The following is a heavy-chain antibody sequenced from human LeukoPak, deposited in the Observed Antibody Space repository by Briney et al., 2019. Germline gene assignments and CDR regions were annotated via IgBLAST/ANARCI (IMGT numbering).Heavy chain of an antibody. CDR3: ARDLDPPGSSGSYSGDAFDI. CDR2: IIPIFGTA. V-gene: IGHV1-69*13. D-gene: IGHD1-26*01. J-gene: IGHJ3*02. Sequence: SVTVSCTASGGTFSIYAISWVRQAPGQGLEWMGGIIPIFGTANYAQKFQGRVTITADESTSTAYMELSSLRSEDTAVYYCARDLDPPGSSGSYSGDAFDIWGQGTMVTVSS. CDR1: GGTFSIYA.